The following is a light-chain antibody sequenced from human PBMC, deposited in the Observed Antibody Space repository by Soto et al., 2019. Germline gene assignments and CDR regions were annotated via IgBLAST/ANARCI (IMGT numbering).Light chain of an antibody. CDR1: QSVTSNH. J-gene: IGKJ5*01. V-gene: IGKV3D-20*02. CDR3: QQRSSAIT. CDR2: DAS. Sequence: EIVLTQSLDTLSVSPGERTTLSCRASQSVTSNHVAWYQQKPGQAPRLLIYDASNRATGIPARFSGRGSGTDFTLTISSLEPEDFAVYYCQQRSSAITFGQGTRLEI.